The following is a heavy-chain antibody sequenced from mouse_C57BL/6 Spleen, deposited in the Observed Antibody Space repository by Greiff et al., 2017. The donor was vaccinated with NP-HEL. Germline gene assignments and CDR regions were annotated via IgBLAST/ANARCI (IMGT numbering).Heavy chain of an antibody. CDR1: GFSLTSYG. Sequence: VQLQQSGPGLVQPSQSLSITCTVSGFSLTSYGVHWVRQSPGKGLEWLGVIWSGGSTDYNAAFISRLSISKDNSKSQVFFKMNSLQADVTAIYYCASNYDYDAMDYWGQGTSVTVSS. J-gene: IGHJ4*01. CDR3: ASNYDYDAMDY. CDR2: IWSGGST. V-gene: IGHV2-2*01. D-gene: IGHD2-4*01.